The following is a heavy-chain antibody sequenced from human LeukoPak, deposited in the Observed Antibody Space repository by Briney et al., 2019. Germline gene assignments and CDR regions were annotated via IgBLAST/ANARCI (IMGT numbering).Heavy chain of an antibody. CDR1: GFTFSSYS. D-gene: IGHD3-22*01. J-gene: IGHJ4*02. Sequence: RTGGSLRLSCAASGFTFSSYSMNWVRQAPGKGLEWVSYISSSSTTIYYADSVRGRFTISRDNAKNSLYLQMNSLRDEDTAVYYCARRRSERSAYYSFSWGQGTLVTVSS. CDR3: ARRRSERSAYYSFS. CDR2: ISSSSTTI. V-gene: IGHV3-48*02.